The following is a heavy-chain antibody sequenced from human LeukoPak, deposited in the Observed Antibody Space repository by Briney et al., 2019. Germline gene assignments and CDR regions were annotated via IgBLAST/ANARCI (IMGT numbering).Heavy chain of an antibody. CDR2: ISAYNGNT. J-gene: IGHJ4*02. CDR3: ARDGLLWFGELLYRSFGY. CDR1: GYTFTSYG. V-gene: IGHV1-18*01. D-gene: IGHD3-10*01. Sequence: EASVKVSCKASGYTFTSYGISWVRQAPGQGLEWMGWISAYNGNTNYAQKLQGRATMTTDTSTSTAYMELRSLRSDDTAVYYCARDGLLWFGELLYRSFGYWGQGTLVTVSS.